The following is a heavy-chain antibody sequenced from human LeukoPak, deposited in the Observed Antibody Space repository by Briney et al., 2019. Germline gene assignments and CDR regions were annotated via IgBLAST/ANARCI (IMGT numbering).Heavy chain of an antibody. D-gene: IGHD1-1*01. J-gene: IGHJ4*02. CDR1: GGSFSSYY. CDR2: INHSGNT. V-gene: IGHV4-34*01. CDR3: ASKYNFGEN. Sequence: PSETLSLTCAVYGGSFSSYYWSWIRQPPGEGLEWIGEINHSGNTYYNPTLKSRVTISVDTSKNQFSLELNSVTAADTAVYYCASKYNFGENWDQGTLVTVSS.